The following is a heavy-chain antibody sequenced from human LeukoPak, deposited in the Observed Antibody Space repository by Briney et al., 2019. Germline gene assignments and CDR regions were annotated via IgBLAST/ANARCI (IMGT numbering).Heavy chain of an antibody. Sequence: SETLSLTCTVSGGSISSYYWSWIRQPPGKGLEWIGYIYYSGSTNYNPSLKSRVTISVDTSKNQFSLKLSSVTAADTAVYYCARNDYGDLPLDYWGQGTLVTVSS. CDR3: ARNDYGDLPLDY. CDR1: GGSISSYY. J-gene: IGHJ4*02. D-gene: IGHD4-17*01. CDR2: IYYSGST. V-gene: IGHV4-59*12.